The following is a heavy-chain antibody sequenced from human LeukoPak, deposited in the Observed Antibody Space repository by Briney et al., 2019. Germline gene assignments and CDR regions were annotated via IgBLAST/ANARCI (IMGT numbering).Heavy chain of an antibody. Sequence: GESLKISCKGSGYSFTSYWIGWVRQMPGKGLEWMGIIYPGDSDTRYSPSFQGQVTISADKSISTAYLQWSSLKASDTAMYYCARRPLGYCSGGSCYPENWFDPWGQGTLVTVSS. CDR2: IYPGDSDT. CDR3: ARRPLGYCSGGSCYPENWFDP. J-gene: IGHJ5*02. V-gene: IGHV5-51*01. D-gene: IGHD2-15*01. CDR1: GYSFTSYW.